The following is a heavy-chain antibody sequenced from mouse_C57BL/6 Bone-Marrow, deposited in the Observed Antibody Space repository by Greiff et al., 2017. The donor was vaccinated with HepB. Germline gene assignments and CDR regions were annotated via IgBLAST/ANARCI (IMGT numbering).Heavy chain of an antibody. Sequence: VQLQQPGAELVKPGASVKLSCKASGYTFTSYWMHWVKQRPGQGLEWIGMIHPNSGSTNYNEKSKSKATLTVDKSSSTAYMQLSSLTSEDSAVYYCARWGTTGGFAYWGRGTLVTVSA. CDR3: ARWGTTGGFAY. V-gene: IGHV1-64*01. D-gene: IGHD1-1*01. CDR2: IHPNSGST. CDR1: GYTFTSYW. J-gene: IGHJ3*01.